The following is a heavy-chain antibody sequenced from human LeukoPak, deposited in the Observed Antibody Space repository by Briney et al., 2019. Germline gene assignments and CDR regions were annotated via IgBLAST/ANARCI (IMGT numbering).Heavy chain of an antibody. CDR3: ARDVPHNWFDT. CDR1: GITFGNNW. J-gene: IGHJ5*02. CDR2: INSDGGGA. Sequence: GGSLRLSCAASGITFGNNWMHWVRQGPGKGLVWVSRINSDGGGAIYADSVKGRFTVSRDNAKNTLYPQMNSLRAEDTAVYYCARDVPHNWFDTWGQGTLVTVSS. V-gene: IGHV3-74*01.